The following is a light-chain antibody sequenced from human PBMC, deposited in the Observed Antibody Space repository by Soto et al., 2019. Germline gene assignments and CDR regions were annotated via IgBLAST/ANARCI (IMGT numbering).Light chain of an antibody. CDR1: QSVSNSH. Sequence: EIVLTQSPGALSLSPGERATLSCRASQSVSNSHSAWYQQTPGQAPRLLIYGASNRATGVSDRFSGSGSGTDFTLTITRLEPEDSAVYYCQQYDRSPLFGGGTKVEI. CDR3: QQYDRSPL. J-gene: IGKJ4*01. CDR2: GAS. V-gene: IGKV3-20*01.